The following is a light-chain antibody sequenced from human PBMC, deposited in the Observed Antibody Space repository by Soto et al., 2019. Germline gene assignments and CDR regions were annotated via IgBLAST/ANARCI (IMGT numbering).Light chain of an antibody. CDR1: QSVSSN. J-gene: IGKJ1*01. CDR2: AAS. Sequence: EIVMTQSPATLSVSPGERATLSCRASQSVSSNLAWYQQRPGQAPRLLIYAASTRATGFPARFSGSGSGTEFTLTISRLEPEDFAVYYCQQRSNWPRTFGQGTKVDIK. V-gene: IGKV3-15*01. CDR3: QQRSNWPRT.